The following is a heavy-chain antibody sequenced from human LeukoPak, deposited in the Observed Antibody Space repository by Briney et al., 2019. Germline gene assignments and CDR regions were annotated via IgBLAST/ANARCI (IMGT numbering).Heavy chain of an antibody. Sequence: GGSLRLSCAASGFTFSSNYMSWVRQAPGKGLEWVSGINWNGGSTGYADSVKGRFTISRDNAKNSLYLQMNSLRAEDTALYYCARVTVRGVAGSGDYWGQGTLVTVSS. CDR2: INWNGGST. D-gene: IGHD3-10*01. V-gene: IGHV3-20*04. CDR3: ARVTVRGVAGSGDY. J-gene: IGHJ4*02. CDR1: GFTFSSNY.